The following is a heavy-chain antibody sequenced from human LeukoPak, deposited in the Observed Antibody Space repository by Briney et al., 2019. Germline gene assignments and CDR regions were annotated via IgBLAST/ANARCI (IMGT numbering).Heavy chain of an antibody. J-gene: IGHJ4*02. Sequence: SETLSLTCAVYGGSFSGYYWSWIRQPPGKGLEWIGEINHSGSTNYNPSLKSRVTISVDTSKNQFSLKLSSVTAADTAVYYCARDIIRGYDSSEFDYWGQGTLVTVSS. CDR1: GGSFSGYY. V-gene: IGHV4-34*01. D-gene: IGHD3-22*01. CDR3: ARDIIRGYDSSEFDY. CDR2: INHSGST.